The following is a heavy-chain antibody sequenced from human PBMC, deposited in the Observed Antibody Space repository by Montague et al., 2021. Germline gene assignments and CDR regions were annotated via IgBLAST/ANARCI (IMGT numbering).Heavy chain of an antibody. CDR2: VFYSGAT. Sequence: SETLSLTCGVYGGSLSEYYWTWIRQSPEKGLEWIGSVFYSGATNYNPSLKSRVTMSADTSKNQVSLKVNSVTAADTAVYYCARQGFYESGGFFIWGLGTLVTVSS. CDR1: GGSLSEYY. D-gene: IGHD3-22*01. V-gene: IGHV4-59*01. J-gene: IGHJ4*02. CDR3: ARQGFYESGGFFI.